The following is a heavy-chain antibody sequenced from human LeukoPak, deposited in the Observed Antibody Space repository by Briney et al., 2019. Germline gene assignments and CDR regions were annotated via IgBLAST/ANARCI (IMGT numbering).Heavy chain of an antibody. Sequence: WASVKVSCKASGYTFTSNYMHWVRQAAGQGLEWMGIINPSDGSTRYAQRFQGGVTMTRDTSTSTVYMELSTLISEDTAVYYCARGGWLDRDAFDIWGQGTMVTVSS. V-gene: IGHV1-46*01. CDR1: GYTFTSNY. D-gene: IGHD6-19*01. CDR3: ARGGWLDRDAFDI. CDR2: INPSDGST. J-gene: IGHJ3*02.